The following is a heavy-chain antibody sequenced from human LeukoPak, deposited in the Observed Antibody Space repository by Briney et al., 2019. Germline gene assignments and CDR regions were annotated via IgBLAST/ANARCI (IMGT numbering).Heavy chain of an antibody. CDR2: IIPIFGTA. J-gene: IGHJ4*02. D-gene: IGHD5-12*01. V-gene: IGHV1-69*01. CDR3: ATRRYSGYPSRFDY. CDR1: GGTFSSYA. Sequence: SVKVSCKASGGTFSSYAISWVRQAPGQGLEWMGGIIPIFGTANYAQKFQGRVTITADESTSTAYTELSSLRSEDTAVYYCATRRYSGYPSRFDYWGQGTLVTVSS.